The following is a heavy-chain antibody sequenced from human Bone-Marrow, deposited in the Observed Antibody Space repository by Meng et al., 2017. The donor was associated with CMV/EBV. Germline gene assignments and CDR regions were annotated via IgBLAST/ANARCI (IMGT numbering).Heavy chain of an antibody. CDR1: GFTFDDYA. J-gene: IGHJ6*02. CDR2: ISWDGGST. D-gene: IGHD1-20*01. CDR3: AKVGGITGMSVLDV. Sequence: GGSLRLSCAASGFTFDDYAMHWVRQAPGKGLEWVSLISWDGGSTYYADSVKGRFTISRDNSKNSLYLQMNSLRAEDTALYYCAKVGGITGMSVLDVWGQGTTVTVSS. V-gene: IGHV3-43D*03.